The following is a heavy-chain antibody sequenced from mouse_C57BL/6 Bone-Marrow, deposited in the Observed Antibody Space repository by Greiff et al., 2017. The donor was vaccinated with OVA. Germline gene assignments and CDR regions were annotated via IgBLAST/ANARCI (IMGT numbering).Heavy chain of an antibody. J-gene: IGHJ3*01. CDR3: AREVTYYSNPAWFAY. CDR1: GYTFTSYW. Sequence: QVQLQQPGAELVKPGASVKVSCKASGYTFTSYWMHWVKQRPGQGLEWIGRIHPSDSDTNYNQKFKGKATLTVDKSSSTAYMQLSILTSEDSAVYYCAREVTYYSNPAWFAYWGQGTLVTVSA. CDR2: IHPSDSDT. D-gene: IGHD2-5*01. V-gene: IGHV1-74*01.